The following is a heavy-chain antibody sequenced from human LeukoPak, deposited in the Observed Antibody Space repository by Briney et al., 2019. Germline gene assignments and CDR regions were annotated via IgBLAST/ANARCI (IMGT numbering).Heavy chain of an antibody. CDR1: GGSISSYY. Sequence: SETLSLTCTVSGGSISSYYWSWIRQPPGKGLEWIGYIYYSGSTNYNPSLKSRVTISVDTSKNQFSLKLSSVTAADTAVYYCARVFPGMDYGMDVWGQGTTVTVSS. CDR3: ARVFPGMDYGMDV. CDR2: IYYSGST. J-gene: IGHJ6*02. D-gene: IGHD3-10*01. V-gene: IGHV4-59*08.